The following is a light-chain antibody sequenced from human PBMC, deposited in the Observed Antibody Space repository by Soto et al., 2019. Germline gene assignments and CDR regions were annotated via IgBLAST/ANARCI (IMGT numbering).Light chain of an antibody. Sequence: LSQSPGTVSLPPGERATLSCRASQSVSSYLAWYQHKPGQAPRLLIYDASNRATGIPARFSGSGSGTDFTLTISSLEPEDFAVYYCQQRSNWPGTFGPGTKVDIK. CDR3: QQRSNWPGT. J-gene: IGKJ3*01. CDR2: DAS. CDR1: QSVSSY. V-gene: IGKV3-11*01.